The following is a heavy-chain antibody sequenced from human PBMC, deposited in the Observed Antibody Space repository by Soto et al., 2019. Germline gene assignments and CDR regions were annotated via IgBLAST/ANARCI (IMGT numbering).Heavy chain of an antibody. D-gene: IGHD5-18*01. CDR2: VYESGYT. CDR3: VRALRHTAIVYPWFDP. CDR1: GASVSTGAYY. V-gene: IGHV4-31*03. J-gene: IGHJ5*02. Sequence: SETLSLTCTVSGASVSTGAYYWGWVRQRPGRGLEWIGYVYESGYTYYNMSLKSRLTISLDRSNNQFSLGLTSVTAADTAVYYCVRALRHTAIVYPWFDPWGQGTLVTVSS.